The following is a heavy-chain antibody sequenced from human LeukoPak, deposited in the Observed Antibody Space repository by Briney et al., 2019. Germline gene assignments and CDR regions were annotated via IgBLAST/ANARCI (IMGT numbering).Heavy chain of an antibody. CDR1: GGSFNGYY. Sequence: PSETLSLTCAVYGGSFNGYYWSWIRQPPGKGLEWIGEGNHSGSTYYNPSLKSRVTISVDRFKNQFSLKLSSVTAADTAVYYCARDPTIVDAFDIWGQGTMVTVSS. V-gene: IGHV4-34*01. J-gene: IGHJ3*02. CDR2: GNHSGST. CDR3: ARDPTIVDAFDI. D-gene: IGHD1-26*01.